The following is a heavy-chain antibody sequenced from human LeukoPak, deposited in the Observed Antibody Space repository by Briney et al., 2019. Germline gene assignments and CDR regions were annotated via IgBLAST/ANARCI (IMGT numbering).Heavy chain of an antibody. CDR1: GYTFTSYD. J-gene: IGHJ1*01. CDR3: ASKDGGDYEGYFQH. Sequence: ASVKVSCKASGYTFTSYDINWVRQATGQGLEWMGWMNPNSGNTGYAQKFQGRVTMTRNTSISTAYMELRSLRSDDTAVYYCASKDGGDYEGYFQHWGQGTLVTVSS. D-gene: IGHD4-17*01. V-gene: IGHV1-8*01. CDR2: MNPNSGNT.